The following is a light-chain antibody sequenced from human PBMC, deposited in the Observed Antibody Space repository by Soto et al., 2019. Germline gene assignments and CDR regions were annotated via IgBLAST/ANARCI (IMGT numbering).Light chain of an antibody. CDR3: ASYTTRSTYV. CDR2: EVT. J-gene: IGLJ1*01. V-gene: IGLV2-14*01. CDR1: SRDIGFFNY. Sequence: SVLTQPASVSGSPGQSITVSCTGTSRDIGFFNYVSWYQQYPGNAPELIIFEVTNRPSGVSHRFSGSKSGNTASLTISGLQAEDGADYFCASYTTRSTYVFGSGTKVTVL.